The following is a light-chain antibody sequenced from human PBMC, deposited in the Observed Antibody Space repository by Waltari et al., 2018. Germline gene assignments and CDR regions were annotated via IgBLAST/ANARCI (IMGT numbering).Light chain of an antibody. Sequence: YELTQPSSVSVSLGQTATITCSGDILSNRYVRWFQQKAGQPPVLVIYQDTERPSGIPERFSGSSSGTTVTLTISGAQVEDEADYYCYSTADHDLGVFAAGTKVTVL. V-gene: IGLV3-27*01. CDR3: YSTADHDLGV. CDR2: QDT. J-gene: IGLJ1*01. CDR1: ILSNRY.